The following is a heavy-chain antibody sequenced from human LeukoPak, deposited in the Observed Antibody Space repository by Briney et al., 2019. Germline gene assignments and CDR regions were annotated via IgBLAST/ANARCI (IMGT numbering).Heavy chain of an antibody. CDR2: IYPGDSDT. D-gene: IGHD6-6*01. V-gene: IGHV5-51*01. CDR3: ARHLQLGREAHFDY. Sequence: GESLKISCKGSGYSFTSYWIGWVRQMPGKGLEWMGIIYPGDSDTRCSPSFQGQVTISTDKPISTAYLQWSSLKASDTAMYYCARHLQLGREAHFDYWGQGTLVTVSS. CDR1: GYSFTSYW. J-gene: IGHJ4*02.